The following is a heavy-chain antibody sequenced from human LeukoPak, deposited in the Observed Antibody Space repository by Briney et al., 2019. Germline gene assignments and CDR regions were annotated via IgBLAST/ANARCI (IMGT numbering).Heavy chain of an antibody. CDR1: GFTFSSYA. CDR3: ANNPRYCSSTSCYTDYYYGMDV. V-gene: IGHV3-23*01. Sequence: PGGSLRLSCAASGFTFSSYAMSWVRQAPGKGLEWVSATSGSGGSTYYADSVKGRFTISRDNSKNTLYLQMNSLRAEDTAVYYCANNPRYCSSTSCYTDYYYGMDVWGQGTTVTVSS. J-gene: IGHJ6*02. CDR2: TSGSGGST. D-gene: IGHD2-2*02.